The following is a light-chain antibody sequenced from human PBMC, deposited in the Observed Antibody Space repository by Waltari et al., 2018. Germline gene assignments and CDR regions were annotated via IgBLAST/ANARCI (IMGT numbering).Light chain of an antibody. CDR2: GVS. CDR1: NSDIGGYSY. Sequence: QSALTQPASVSGSPRQSITISCTGTNSDIGGYSYVSWYQHHSGKAPKLMIFGVSDRPSGVSNRFSGSKSGNTASLTISGLQAEDEAYYYCSSFTSSGTWVFGGGTRVTVL. CDR3: SSFTSSGTWV. V-gene: IGLV2-14*03. J-gene: IGLJ3*02.